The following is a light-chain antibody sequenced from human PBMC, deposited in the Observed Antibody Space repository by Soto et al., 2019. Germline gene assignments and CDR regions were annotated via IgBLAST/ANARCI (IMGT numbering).Light chain of an antibody. Sequence: DVHMSQSHSPLPAPVGDRVTITFRASQSNDRWLAWYQQRPGKAPKILIYHASSLATGVPSSFSGSGSGTEFTLTICSLQPDDFATYYGQHYKSYAEAFGQGTKVDI. J-gene: IGKJ1*01. CDR2: HAS. V-gene: IGKV1-5*01. CDR1: QSNDRW. CDR3: QHYKSYAEA.